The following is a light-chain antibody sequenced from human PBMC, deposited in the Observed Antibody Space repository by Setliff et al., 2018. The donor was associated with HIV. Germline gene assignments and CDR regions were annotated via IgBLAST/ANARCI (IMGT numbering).Light chain of an antibody. J-gene: IGLJ2*01. CDR3: SSYTSSSTHVV. CDR2: ANT. CDR1: SSNIGAGYD. V-gene: IGLV1-40*01. Sequence: QSALTQPPSVSGAPGQRVIISCTGSSSNIGAGYDVHWYQQLPGTAPKLLIYANTNRPSGVPDRFSGSKSDTSASLAITGLQAEDEADYYCSSYTSSSTHVVFGGGTKVTVL.